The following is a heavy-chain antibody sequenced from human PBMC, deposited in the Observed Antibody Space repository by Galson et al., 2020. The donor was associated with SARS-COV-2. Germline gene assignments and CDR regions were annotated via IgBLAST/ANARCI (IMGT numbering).Heavy chain of an antibody. CDR1: GYSFTNYW. CDR2: IDPSDSET. D-gene: IGHD3-10*01. V-gene: IGHV5-10-1*01. Sequence: HGESLKISCKGSGYSFTNYWISWVRQMPGKGLEWMGRIDPSDSETNYSPSFQGHVIISADESISTAYLQWSSLKAPDTAMYYCARHPSITMADWYFDLWGRGTLVTVSS. CDR3: ARHPSITMADWYFDL. J-gene: IGHJ2*01.